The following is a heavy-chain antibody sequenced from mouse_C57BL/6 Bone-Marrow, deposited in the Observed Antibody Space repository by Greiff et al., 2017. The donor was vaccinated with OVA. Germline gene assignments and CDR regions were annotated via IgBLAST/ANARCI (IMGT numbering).Heavy chain of an antibody. CDR2: ISYDGSN. CDR1: GYSITSGYY. J-gene: IGHJ4*01. Sequence: VQLQQSGPGLVTPSQSLSLTCSVTGYSITSGYYWNWIRQFPGNKLEWMGYISYDGSNNYNPSLQNRISITRDTSKNQIFLKLNSVTTEDTATYYCARGGLLLRYYAMDYWGQGTSVTVSS. CDR3: ARGGLLLRYYAMDY. V-gene: IGHV3-6*01. D-gene: IGHD1-1*01.